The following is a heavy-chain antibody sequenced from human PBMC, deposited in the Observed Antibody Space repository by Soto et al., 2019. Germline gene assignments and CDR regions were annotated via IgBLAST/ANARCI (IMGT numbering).Heavy chain of an antibody. CDR3: AREIGDFWSPKKFDP. D-gene: IGHD3-3*01. V-gene: IGHV3-30-3*01. Sequence: GGSLRLSCAASGSTFSSYAMHWVRQAPGKGLEWVAVISYDGSNKYYADSVKGRFTISRDNSKNTLYLQMNSLRAEDTAVYYCAREIGDFWSPKKFDPWGQGTLVTVSS. CDR2: ISYDGSNK. J-gene: IGHJ5*02. CDR1: GSTFSSYA.